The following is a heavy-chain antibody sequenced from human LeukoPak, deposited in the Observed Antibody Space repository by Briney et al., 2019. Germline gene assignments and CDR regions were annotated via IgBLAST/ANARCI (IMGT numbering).Heavy chain of an antibody. CDR3: ARVFRDGGNSGIWTTKDYYYYGMDV. Sequence: PSETLSLTCTVSGGSISSGVYYWSWIRQHPGKGLEWIGYIYNSGRTYYNPSLKSRVTISVDTSKNQFSLKLTSVTAADTAVYYCARVFRDGGNSGIWTTKDYYYYGMDVWGQGTTVTVSS. V-gene: IGHV4-31*03. CDR2: IYNSGRT. D-gene: IGHD4-23*01. CDR1: GGSISSGVYY. J-gene: IGHJ6*02.